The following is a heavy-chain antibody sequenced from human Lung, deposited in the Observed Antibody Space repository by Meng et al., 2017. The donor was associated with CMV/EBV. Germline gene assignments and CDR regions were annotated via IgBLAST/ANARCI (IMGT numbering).Heavy chain of an antibody. J-gene: IGHJ3*02. CDR3: VRVRGQWELGDTYDI. Sequence: SVXVSXXASGYTFTNYGLSWVRQAPGQGLEWMGWIRAYTVNTNYAQKFQGRVTMTADRFTDTAYMELRSLRSDDTAAYYCVRVRGQWELGDTYDIWGQGXMVTVSS. CDR2: IRAYTVNT. CDR1: GYTFTNYG. D-gene: IGHD1-26*01. V-gene: IGHV1-18*01.